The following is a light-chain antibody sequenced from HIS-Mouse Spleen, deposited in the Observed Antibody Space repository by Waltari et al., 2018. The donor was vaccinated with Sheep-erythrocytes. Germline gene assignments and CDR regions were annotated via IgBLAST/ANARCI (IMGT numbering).Light chain of an antibody. CDR1: KLGDKY. Sequence: VSVSPGQTASITCSGDKLGDKYACWYQQKPGQSPVLVIYQDSKRPSGIPERFSGSNSGNTATLTISGTQAMDEADYYCQAWDSSTAVFGGGTKLTVL. V-gene: IGLV3-1*01. CDR2: QDS. J-gene: IGLJ2*01. CDR3: QAWDSSTAV.